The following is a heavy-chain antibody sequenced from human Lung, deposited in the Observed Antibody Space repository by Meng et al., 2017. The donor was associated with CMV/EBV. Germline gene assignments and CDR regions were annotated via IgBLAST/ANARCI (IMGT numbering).Heavy chain of an antibody. CDR1: GFTFSNSY. J-gene: IGHJ4*02. Sequence: ESXKISCIASGFTFSNSYMSWIRQPPGKGLEWVANIKYDGSEKAYVGSVKGRFTISRDNTKNSLYLQMNSLTAEDTAVYYCARDPHFGALDYWGQGTLVTVS. CDR3: ARDPHFGALDY. D-gene: IGHD3-10*01. V-gene: IGHV3-7*01. CDR2: IKYDGSEK.